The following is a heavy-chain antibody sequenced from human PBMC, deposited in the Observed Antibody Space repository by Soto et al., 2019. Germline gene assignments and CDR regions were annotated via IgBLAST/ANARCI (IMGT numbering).Heavy chain of an antibody. CDR2: IYYSGST. CDR1: GGSIRSSSYY. CDR3: ARHSGITMVRGVIKP. D-gene: IGHD3-10*01. J-gene: IGHJ4*02. V-gene: IGHV4-39*01. Sequence: QLQLQESGPGLVKPSETLSLTCTVSGGSIRSSSYYWGWIRQPPGKGLEWIGSIYYSGSTYYNPSLKSRVTISVDTSKNQFSLKLSSVTAADTAVYYCARHSGITMVRGVIKPWGQGTLVTVSS.